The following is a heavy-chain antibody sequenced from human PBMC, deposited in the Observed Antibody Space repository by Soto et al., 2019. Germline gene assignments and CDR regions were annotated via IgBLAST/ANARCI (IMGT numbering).Heavy chain of an antibody. Sequence: QITLKESGPTLVKPTQTLTLTCTFSGFSLSADGVGVGWIRQPPGKALEWLALIYWDDDQRYSPSLKTRLNITKDTSKNQVVLTMTNMDPVDTATYYCAHAYGGTSWPNDAFDVWGQGTVGTVSS. J-gene: IGHJ3*01. CDR2: IYWDDDQ. V-gene: IGHV2-5*02. CDR1: GFSLSADGVG. CDR3: AHAYGGTSWPNDAFDV. D-gene: IGHD2-2*01.